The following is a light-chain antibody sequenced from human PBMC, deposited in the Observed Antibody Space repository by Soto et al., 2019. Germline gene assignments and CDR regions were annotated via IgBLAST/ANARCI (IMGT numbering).Light chain of an antibody. CDR1: SSDVGGYNY. V-gene: IGLV2-14*01. J-gene: IGLJ2*01. CDR3: SSYTSSSTLE. CDR2: DVS. Sequence: QSVLTQPASVSGSPGQSITISCTGTSSDVGGYNYVSWYQQHPGKAPKLMIYDVSNRPSGVSNRFSGSKSGNTASLTISGLEAEDEADYYCSSYTSSSTLEFGGGPKLTVL.